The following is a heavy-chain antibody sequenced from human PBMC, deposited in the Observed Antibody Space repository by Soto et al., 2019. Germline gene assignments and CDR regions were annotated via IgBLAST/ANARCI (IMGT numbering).Heavy chain of an antibody. V-gene: IGHV3-21*01. CDR1: GFTFSSYS. CDR2: ISSSSSYI. CDR3: ARVGGTLYYYYGMDV. Sequence: EVQLVESGGGLVKPGGSLRLSCAVSGFTFSSYSMNWVRQAPGKGLEWVSSISSSSSYIYYADSVKGRFTISRDNAKNSLYLQMNSLRAEDTAVYYCARVGGTLYYYYGMDVWGQGTTVTVSS. D-gene: IGHD1-1*01. J-gene: IGHJ6*02.